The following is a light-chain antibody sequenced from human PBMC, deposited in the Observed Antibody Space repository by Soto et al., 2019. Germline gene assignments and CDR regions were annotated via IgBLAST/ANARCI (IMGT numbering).Light chain of an antibody. CDR3: QVWDYVSAHVV. V-gene: IGLV3-21*04. CDR2: SDN. CDR1: SIGSKS. Sequence: SYELTQPPSVSVAPEKTARITCGGASIGSKSVYWYQQKQGQAPVLVIYSDNNRPSGIPERFSGSNSGNTATLTITRVEAGDAADYYCQVWDYVSAHVVFSGGTKLTVL. J-gene: IGLJ2*01.